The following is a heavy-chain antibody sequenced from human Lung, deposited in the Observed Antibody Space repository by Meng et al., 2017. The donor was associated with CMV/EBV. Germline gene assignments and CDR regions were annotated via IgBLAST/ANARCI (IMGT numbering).Heavy chain of an antibody. J-gene: IGHJ6*02. CDR3: ARGVGSYDFWSAYSYYYGLDV. V-gene: IGHV3-21*01. Sequence: GESXKISCTASGFTFSDYSMNWVRQAPGKGLEWVSSISSSDYIYYADSVRGRFTTSRDNAKHSLYLQMNSLRAEGTAVYYCARGVGSYDFWSAYSYYYGLDVWXQGTTVTVSS. CDR1: GFTFSDYS. CDR2: ISSSDYI. D-gene: IGHD3-3*01.